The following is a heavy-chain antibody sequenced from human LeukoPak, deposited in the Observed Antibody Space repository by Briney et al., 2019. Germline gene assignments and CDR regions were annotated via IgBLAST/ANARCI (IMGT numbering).Heavy chain of an antibody. J-gene: IGHJ4*02. Sequence: GGSLRLSCAASGLTFRSYAMSWVRQAPGKGLEWVSAISASGDNKYYADAVKGRFTISRDNSKNTLYLQMNRLRAEDTAVYYCAKTGYSSSWFDYWGQGTLATDSS. V-gene: IGHV3-23*01. CDR3: AKTGYSSSWFDY. CDR2: ISASGDNK. CDR1: GLTFRSYA. D-gene: IGHD6-13*01.